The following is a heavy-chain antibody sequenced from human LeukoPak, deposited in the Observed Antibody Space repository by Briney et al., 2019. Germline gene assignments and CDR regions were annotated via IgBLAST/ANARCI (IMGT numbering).Heavy chain of an antibody. Sequence: PGRSLRLSCAASGFTFSSYGMHWVRQAPGKGLEWVAVISYDGSNKYYADSVKGQFTISRDNSKNTLYLQMNSLRAEDTAVYYCASSWAYFDSWGQGTLVTVSS. CDR1: GFTFSSYG. D-gene: IGHD6-13*01. V-gene: IGHV3-30*03. CDR2: ISYDGSNK. J-gene: IGHJ4*02. CDR3: ASSWAYFDS.